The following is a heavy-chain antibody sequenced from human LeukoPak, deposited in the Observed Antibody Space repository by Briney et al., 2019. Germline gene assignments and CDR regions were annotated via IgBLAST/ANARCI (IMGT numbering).Heavy chain of an antibody. V-gene: IGHV3-30-3*01. J-gene: IGHJ3*02. Sequence: PGRSLRLSCAASGFTFSSFVIHWVRQAPGKGLEWVAVISHDGNNKYYADAVKGRFTISRDNSKNTLYLQMNSLRVEDTAVYYCARPPSGCGDDCARRAFDIWGQGTKVTVSS. CDR3: ARPPSGCGDDCARRAFDI. CDR2: ISHDGNNK. CDR1: GFTFSSFV. D-gene: IGHD2-21*02.